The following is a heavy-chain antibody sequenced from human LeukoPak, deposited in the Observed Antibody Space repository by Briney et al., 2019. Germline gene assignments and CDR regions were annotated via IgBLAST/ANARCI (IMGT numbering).Heavy chain of an antibody. V-gene: IGHV3-23*01. Sequence: GGSLRLSCAASGFTFSSYAMSWVRQAPGKGLEWVSAISGSGGSTYYADSVKGRFTISRDNSKNTLYLQMNSLRAEDTAVYYCAKDWVYYDSSGYFDYWGQGTLVTVSS. CDR2: ISGSGGST. CDR3: AKDWVYYDSSGYFDY. D-gene: IGHD3-22*01. J-gene: IGHJ4*02. CDR1: GFTFSSYA.